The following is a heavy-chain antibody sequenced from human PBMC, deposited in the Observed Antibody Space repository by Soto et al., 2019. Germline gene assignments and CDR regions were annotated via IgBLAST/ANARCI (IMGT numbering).Heavy chain of an antibody. Sequence: ASVKVSCKASGYTFTSYYMHWVRQAPGQGLEWMGIINPSGGSTSYAQKFQGRVTMTRDTSTSTVYMELSSLRSEDTAVYYCARGDDYGGSKYYYCYGMDVWGQGTTGTGFS. D-gene: IGHD4-17*01. V-gene: IGHV1-46*01. J-gene: IGHJ6*02. CDR2: INPSGGST. CDR3: ARGDDYGGSKYYYCYGMDV. CDR1: GYTFTSYY.